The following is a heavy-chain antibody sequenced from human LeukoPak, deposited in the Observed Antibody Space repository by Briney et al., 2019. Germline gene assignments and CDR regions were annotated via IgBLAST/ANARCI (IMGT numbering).Heavy chain of an antibody. Sequence: GASVKVSRKASGYTFTSYDINWVRQATGQGLEWMGWMNPNSGNTGYAQKFQGRVTMTRNTSISTACMELSSLRSEDTAVYYCARGCSSTSCFDYWGQGTLVTVSS. CDR1: GYTFTSYD. CDR3: ARGCSSTSCFDY. V-gene: IGHV1-8*01. D-gene: IGHD2-2*01. J-gene: IGHJ4*02. CDR2: MNPNSGNT.